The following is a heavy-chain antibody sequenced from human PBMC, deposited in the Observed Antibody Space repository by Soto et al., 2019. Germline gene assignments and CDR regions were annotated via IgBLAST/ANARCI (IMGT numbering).Heavy chain of an antibody. CDR2: IYHSGST. CDR3: ARVLTVYDFWSGYSTKNSYYFDY. CDR1: GGSIISGGYS. Sequence: PSETLSLTCAVSGGSIISGGYSWSWIRQPPGKGLEWIGYIYHSGSTYYNPSLKSRVTISVDRSKNQFSLKLSSVTAADTAVYYCARVLTVYDFWSGYSTKNSYYFDYWGQGTLVTVSS. V-gene: IGHV4-30-2*01. D-gene: IGHD3-3*01. J-gene: IGHJ4*02.